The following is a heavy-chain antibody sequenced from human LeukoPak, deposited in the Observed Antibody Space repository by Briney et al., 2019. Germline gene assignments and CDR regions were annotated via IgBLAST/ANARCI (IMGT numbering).Heavy chain of an antibody. CDR3: ARGAGYSREVNYYYYMDV. Sequence: GASVKVSCKASGYTFTSYDINWVRQATGQGLEWMGWMNPNSGNTGYAQKFQGRVTITRNTSISTAYMELSSLRSEDTAVYYCARGAGYSREVNYYYYMDVWGKGTTVTVSS. V-gene: IGHV1-8*03. CDR1: GYTFTSYD. J-gene: IGHJ6*03. CDR2: MNPNSGNT. D-gene: IGHD1-26*01.